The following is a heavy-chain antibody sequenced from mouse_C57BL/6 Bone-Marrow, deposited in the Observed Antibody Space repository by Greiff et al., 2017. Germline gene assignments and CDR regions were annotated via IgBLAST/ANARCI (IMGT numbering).Heavy chain of an antibody. J-gene: IGHJ2*01. V-gene: IGHV1-54*01. CDR1: GYAFTNYL. CDR2: IMPGSGGT. CDR3: ARAGYYY. D-gene: IGHD2-3*01. Sequence: QVQLKESGAELVRPGTSVKVSCKASGYAFTNYLIEWVKQRPGQGLEWIGVIMPGSGGTNYNEKFKGKATLTADKSSSTAYMQRSSLTAEDSAVYFCARAGYYYWCQGTTLTVSS.